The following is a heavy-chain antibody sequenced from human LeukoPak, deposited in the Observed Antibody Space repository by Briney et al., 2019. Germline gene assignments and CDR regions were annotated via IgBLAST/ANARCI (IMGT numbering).Heavy chain of an antibody. CDR3: ARDYGGSSPFDY. J-gene: IGHJ4*02. V-gene: IGHV3-48*03. CDR1: GFTFSSYE. D-gene: IGHD4-23*01. Sequence: GGSLRLPCAASGFTFSSYEMHWVRQPPGKGLEWVSYISSSDSTIYYADSVKGRFTISRDNAKNSLYLQMNSLRAEDTAVYYCARDYGGSSPFDYWGQGTLVTVSS. CDR2: ISSSDSTI.